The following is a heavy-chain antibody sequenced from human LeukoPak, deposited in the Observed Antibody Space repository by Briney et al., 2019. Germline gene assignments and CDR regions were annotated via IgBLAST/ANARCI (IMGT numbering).Heavy chain of an antibody. J-gene: IGHJ4*02. CDR1: GGSISRCY. CDR2: IYYSGST. CDR3: ASVRGYSYYFDY. V-gene: IGHV4-59*01. Sequence: SETLSLICTVSGGSISRCYWSWLRQPPGKGLEWIGYIYYSGSTNYNPSLKSRVTISVYTSKNQFSLKLSSVTAADTAVYYCASVRGYSYYFDYWGQGTLVTVSS. D-gene: IGHD5-18*01.